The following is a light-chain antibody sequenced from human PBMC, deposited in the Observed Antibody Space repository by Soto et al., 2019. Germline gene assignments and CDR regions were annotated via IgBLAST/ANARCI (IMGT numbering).Light chain of an antibody. CDR1: SSDIGDYTH. CDR3: CSYTSISTSAV. V-gene: IGLV2-14*01. J-gene: IGLJ2*01. Sequence: QSALTQPASVSGSPGQSITISCTGTSSDIGDYTHVSWYQQHPGKAPKLIIYEVSDRPSGVSNRFSGSKSGNTASLTISGLGTEDEADYYCCSYTSISTSAVFGGGTKLTVL. CDR2: EVS.